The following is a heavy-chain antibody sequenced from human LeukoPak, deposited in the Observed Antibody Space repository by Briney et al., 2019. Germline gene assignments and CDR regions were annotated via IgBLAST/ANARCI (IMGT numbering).Heavy chain of an antibody. Sequence: ASVKVSCKASGYTFTSYGISWVRQAPGQGLEWMGWINPNSGGTNYAQKFQGRVTMTRDTSISTAYMELSRLRSDDTAVYYCARARGYCSSTSCYRNWFDPWGQGTLVTVSS. CDR2: INPNSGGT. V-gene: IGHV1-2*02. J-gene: IGHJ5*02. CDR1: GYTFTSYG. D-gene: IGHD2-2*01. CDR3: ARARGYCSSTSCYRNWFDP.